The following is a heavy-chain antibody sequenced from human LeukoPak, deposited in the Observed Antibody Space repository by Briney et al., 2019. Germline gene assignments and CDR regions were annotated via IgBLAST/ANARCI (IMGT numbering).Heavy chain of an antibody. Sequence: ASVKVSCKASGYTFTGYYMHWVRQAPGQGLEWMGWINANSGGTNYAQKFQGRVTMTRDTSISTAYMELSRLRSDDTAVYYCARGARYDSSGYYFPDWFDPWGQGTLVTVSS. J-gene: IGHJ5*02. D-gene: IGHD3-22*01. CDR2: INANSGGT. CDR1: GYTFTGYY. V-gene: IGHV1-2*02. CDR3: ARGARYDSSGYYFPDWFDP.